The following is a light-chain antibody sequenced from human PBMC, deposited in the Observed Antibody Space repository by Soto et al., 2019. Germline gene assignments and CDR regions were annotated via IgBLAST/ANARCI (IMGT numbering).Light chain of an antibody. Sequence: QSVLTQSSSASASLGSSVKLTCILSSGHNTYIIAWHQQQPGKVPRFLMTLDRSGSYNRGSGVPGRFSGSSSGADRYLTISNLQFEDEGDYYCETWYSNTHKVFGGGTKVTVL. CDR1: SGHNTYI. V-gene: IGLV4-60*02. CDR2: LDRSGSY. CDR3: ETWYSNTHKV. J-gene: IGLJ3*02.